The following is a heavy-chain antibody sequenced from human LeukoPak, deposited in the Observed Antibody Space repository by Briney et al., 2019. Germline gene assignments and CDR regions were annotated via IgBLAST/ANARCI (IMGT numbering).Heavy chain of an antibody. CDR2: FDPEDGET. D-gene: IGHD2-2*01. V-gene: IGHV1-24*01. J-gene: IGHJ5*02. Sequence: ASVKVSCKVSGYTLTELSMHWVRQAPGKGLEWMGGFDPEDGETIYAQKFQGRVTMTEDTSTDTAYMELSSLRSEDTAVYYCATVVPAAMLIWFDPWGQGTLVTVSS. CDR1: GYTLTELS. CDR3: ATVVPAAMLIWFDP.